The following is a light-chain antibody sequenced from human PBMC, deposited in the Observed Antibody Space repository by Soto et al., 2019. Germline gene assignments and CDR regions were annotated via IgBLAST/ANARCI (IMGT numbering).Light chain of an antibody. V-gene: IGKV3-20*01. CDR1: QSVSIN. J-gene: IGKJ1*01. Sequence: DTVLTRARATLYLSPGERATLSCRASQSVSINLAWYQQRPGQAPRLLIHGASSRTTGIPDRFSGSGSGTDFTLTISRREPEDFAVYYCQQYRSSTWTFGQGTKVDIK. CDR3: QQYRSSTWT. CDR2: GAS.